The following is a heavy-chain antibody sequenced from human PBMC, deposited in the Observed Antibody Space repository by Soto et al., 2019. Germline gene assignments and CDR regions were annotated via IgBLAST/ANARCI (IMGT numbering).Heavy chain of an antibody. CDR3: ARSRYCSSTSCKTDAFDI. V-gene: IGHV4-34*01. CDR2: INHSGST. Sequence: QVQLQQWGAGLLKPSEILSLTCAVYGGSFSGYYWSWIRQPPGKGLEWIGEINHSGSTNYNPSLKSRVTISVDTSKNQFSLKLSSVTAADTAVYYCARSRYCSSTSCKTDAFDIWGQGTMVTVSS. D-gene: IGHD2-2*01. CDR1: GGSFSGYY. J-gene: IGHJ3*02.